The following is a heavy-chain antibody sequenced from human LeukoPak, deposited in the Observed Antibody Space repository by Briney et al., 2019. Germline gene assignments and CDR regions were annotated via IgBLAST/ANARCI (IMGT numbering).Heavy chain of an antibody. Sequence: GGSLRLSCAASGFTFNKYWMQWVRQAPGKGLVWVSRIYSDGSSTDYADSVKGRFTISRDSAKNTLYLQMNSLRAEDTAVYYCARESPQVVTLDYWGQGALVTVSS. D-gene: IGHD2-15*01. V-gene: IGHV3-74*01. CDR1: GFTFNKYW. CDR3: ARESPQVVTLDY. CDR2: IYSDGSST. J-gene: IGHJ4*02.